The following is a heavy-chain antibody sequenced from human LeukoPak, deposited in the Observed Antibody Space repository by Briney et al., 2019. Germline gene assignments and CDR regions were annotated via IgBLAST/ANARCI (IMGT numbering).Heavy chain of an antibody. CDR3: ARDGMATVTFDY. J-gene: IGHJ4*02. CDR1: GFTFSSYW. Sequence: GGSLRLSCAASGFTFSSYWMSWVGQAPGKGLEGVAKIKQEGSEKYYVDSVKGRFTISRDNAKNSLYLQMNSLRAEDTAVYYCARDGMATVTFDYWGQGTLVTVSS. V-gene: IGHV3-7*01. CDR2: IKQEGSEK. D-gene: IGHD4-11*01.